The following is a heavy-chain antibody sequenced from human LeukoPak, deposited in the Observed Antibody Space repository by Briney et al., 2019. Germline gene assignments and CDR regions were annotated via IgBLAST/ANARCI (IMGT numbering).Heavy chain of an antibody. Sequence: GGSLRLSCAASGFTFSSYSMNWVRQAPGKGLEWVSSISSSSSYIYYADSVKGRFTISRDNAKNSLYLQMNSLRAEDTAVYYCARDPIPGIAVAGSTWFDYWAREPWSPSPQ. J-gene: IGHJ4*02. CDR2: ISSSSSYI. D-gene: IGHD6-19*01. V-gene: IGHV3-21*01. CDR3: ARDPIPGIAVAGSTWFDY. CDR1: GFTFSSYS.